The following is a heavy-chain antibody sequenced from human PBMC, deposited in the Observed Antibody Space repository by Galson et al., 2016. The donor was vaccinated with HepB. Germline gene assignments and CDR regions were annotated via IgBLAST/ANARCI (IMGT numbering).Heavy chain of an antibody. CDR3: ARQGGYCSGGTCYLNAFDI. CDR1: GFTFSDYS. V-gene: IGHV3-21*01. CDR2: ISSGSTYI. J-gene: IGHJ3*02. D-gene: IGHD2-15*01. Sequence: SLRLSCAASGFTFSDYSMNWVRQAPGKGLEWVSSISSGSTYIYYVDSVKGRFTISRDNAKNSLYLQVNSLRAEDTAVYYCARQGGYCSGGTCYLNAFDIWGQGTMVTVSS.